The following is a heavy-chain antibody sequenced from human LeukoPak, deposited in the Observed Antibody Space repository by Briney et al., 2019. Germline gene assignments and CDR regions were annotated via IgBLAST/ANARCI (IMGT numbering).Heavy chain of an antibody. V-gene: IGHV4-4*02. D-gene: IGHD3-22*01. J-gene: IGHJ1*01. CDR2: VNLQGST. CDR3: ARHSKYYYDSSGSYVGYFQH. CDR1: GGSITNTNY. Sequence: SETLSLTCGVSGGSITNTNYWTWVRQPPGKGLEWIGEVNLQGSTNYNPSLMGRVAIAVDTSENHISLQLTSVTAADTAVYYCARHSKYYYDSSGSYVGYFQHWGQGTLVTVSS.